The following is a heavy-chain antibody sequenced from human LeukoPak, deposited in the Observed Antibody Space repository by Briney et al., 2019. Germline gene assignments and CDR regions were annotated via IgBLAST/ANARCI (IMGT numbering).Heavy chain of an antibody. J-gene: IGHJ4*02. V-gene: IGHV1-3*01. D-gene: IGHD3-9*01. Sequence: ASVKVSCKASGGTFSTYTISWVRQAPGQRLEWMGWINAGNGNTKYSQKFQGRVTITRDTSASTAYMELSSLRSEDTAVYYCARDRKGALRYFDYWGQGTLVTVSS. CDR2: INAGNGNT. CDR3: ARDRKGALRYFDY. CDR1: GGTFSTYT.